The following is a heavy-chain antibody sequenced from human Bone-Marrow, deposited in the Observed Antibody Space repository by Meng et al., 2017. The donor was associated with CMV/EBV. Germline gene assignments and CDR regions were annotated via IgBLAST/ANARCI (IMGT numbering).Heavy chain of an antibody. D-gene: IGHD2-15*01. CDR2: IRYDGSNK. CDR1: GFTFSSYG. Sequence: GESLKISCAASGFTFSSYGMHWVRQAPGKGLEWVAFIRYDGSNKYYADSVKGRFTISRDNSKNTLYLQMNSLRAEDTAVSYCAKDSGLVVANLPYYYYGMDVWGQGTMVTVSS. CDR3: AKDSGLVVANLPYYYYGMDV. V-gene: IGHV3-30*02. J-gene: IGHJ6*02.